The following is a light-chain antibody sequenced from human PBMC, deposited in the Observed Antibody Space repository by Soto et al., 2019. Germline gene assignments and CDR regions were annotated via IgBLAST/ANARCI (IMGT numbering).Light chain of an antibody. Sequence: QSALTQPASVSGSPGQSNTISCTGTSSDVGAYNYVSWYQQHPGKAPKLMIFDVSNRPSGVSNRFSGSKSGNTASLTISGLQAEYEADYYCSSYTTATTRVFGGGTKLTVL. V-gene: IGLV2-14*01. J-gene: IGLJ3*02. CDR1: SSDVGAYNY. CDR3: SSYTTATTRV. CDR2: DVS.